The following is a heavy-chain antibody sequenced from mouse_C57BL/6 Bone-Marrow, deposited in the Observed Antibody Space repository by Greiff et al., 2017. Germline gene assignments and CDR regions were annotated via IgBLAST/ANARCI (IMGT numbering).Heavy chain of an antibody. V-gene: IGHV14-2*01. Sequence: EVQLVEPGAELVKPGASVKLSCTASGFNIKDYYMHWVKQRPEQGLEWIGRIDPEDGVTKYAPKFQGKATLTADKSSNTAYLQHSSLTSEDTAVYYCAGGFYYSSNYYAMDYGGQGTSGTVSS. CDR1: GFNIKDYY. CDR2: IDPEDGVT. D-gene: IGHD1-1*01. J-gene: IGHJ4*01. CDR3: AGGFYYSSNYYAMDY.